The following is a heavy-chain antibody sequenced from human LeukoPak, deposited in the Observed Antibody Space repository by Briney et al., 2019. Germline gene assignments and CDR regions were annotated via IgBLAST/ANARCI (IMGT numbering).Heavy chain of an antibody. Sequence: ASVKVSCKASGYTFTGYYMHWVRQAPGQGLEWMGWINPNSGGTNYAQKFQGRVTMTRDTSISTAYMELSRLRYDDTAVYYCARDPDDRYSSGFDYWGQGTLVTVSS. CDR2: INPNSGGT. CDR1: GYTFTGYY. D-gene: IGHD6-25*01. CDR3: ARDPDDRYSSGFDY. V-gene: IGHV1-2*02. J-gene: IGHJ4*02.